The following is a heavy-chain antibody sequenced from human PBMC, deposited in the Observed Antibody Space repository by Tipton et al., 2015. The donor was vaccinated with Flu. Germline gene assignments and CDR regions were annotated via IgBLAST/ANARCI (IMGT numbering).Heavy chain of an antibody. V-gene: IGHV4-4*07. J-gene: IGHJ6*03. CDR1: GTSISSYY. D-gene: IGHD2-15*01. CDR3: AGEMSLLDYYYMDV. CDR2: IHTRGTP. Sequence: TLSLTCTVSGTSISSYYWSWIRQSAGRGLEWIGRIHTRGTPTYNPSLKSRVTMSVDTSNYQFSLKLSSVTAADTAVYYCAGEMSLLDYYYMDVWGKGTTVTVSS.